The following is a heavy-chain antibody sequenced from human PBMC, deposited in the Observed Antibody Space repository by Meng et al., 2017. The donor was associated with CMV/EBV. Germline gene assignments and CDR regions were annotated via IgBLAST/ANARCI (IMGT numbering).Heavy chain of an antibody. D-gene: IGHD6-13*01. CDR1: GFTFSSYW. J-gene: IGHJ3*02. Sequence: LSLTCAASGFTFSSYWMHWVRQAPGKGLVWVSRINSDGSSTSYADSVKGRFTISRDNAKNTLYLQMNSLRAEDTAVYYCARRPGYSSSWSGDAFDIWGQGTVVTVSS. CDR2: INSDGSST. V-gene: IGHV3-74*01. CDR3: ARRPGYSSSWSGDAFDI.